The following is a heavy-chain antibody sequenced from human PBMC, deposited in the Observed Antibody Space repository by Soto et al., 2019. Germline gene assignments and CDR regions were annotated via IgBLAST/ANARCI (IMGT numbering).Heavy chain of an antibody. V-gene: IGHV1-3*01. CDR1: GYTFSGSV. CDR3: ASEIDATTVTRLDY. D-gene: IGHD4-17*01. CDR2: INAGNGNT. Sequence: ASVKVSCKASGYTFSGSVMHWVRQAPGQRLEWMGWINAGNGNTIYSQKFQGRVTITRDTSATTAYMELSSLRSEDTALYFCASEIDATTVTRLDYWGQGTLVTVSS. J-gene: IGHJ4*02.